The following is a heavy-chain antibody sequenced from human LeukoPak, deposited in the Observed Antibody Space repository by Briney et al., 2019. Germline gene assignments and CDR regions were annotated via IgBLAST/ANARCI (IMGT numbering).Heavy chain of an antibody. CDR1: GGSFSGYY. CDR2: INHSGST. CDR3: ARAPGGLWFRFDY. D-gene: IGHD3-10*01. J-gene: IGHJ4*02. Sequence: SETLSLTCAVYGGSFSGYYWSWIRQPPGKGLEWIGEINHSGSTNYNPSLKSRVTISVDTSKNQFSLKLSFVTAADTAVYYCARAPGGLWFRFDYWGQGTLVTVSS. V-gene: IGHV4-34*01.